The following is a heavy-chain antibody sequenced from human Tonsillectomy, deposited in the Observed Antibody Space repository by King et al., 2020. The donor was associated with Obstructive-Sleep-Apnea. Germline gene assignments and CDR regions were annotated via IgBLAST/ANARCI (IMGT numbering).Heavy chain of an antibody. CDR2: IIPLLGMT. CDR1: GGTVSNYA. J-gene: IGHJ6*02. V-gene: IGHV1-69*04. Sequence: GGGGGRPGGAVKGACKASGGTVSNYAINWVRQAPGQGLEWMGGIIPLLGMTNYAQKFQERVTITADRSTSTAYMELSSLRSDDTAVYFCAYRRFGENFYYNYGMDVWGQGTTVSVSS. D-gene: IGHD3-10*01. CDR3: AYRRFGENFYYNYGMDV.